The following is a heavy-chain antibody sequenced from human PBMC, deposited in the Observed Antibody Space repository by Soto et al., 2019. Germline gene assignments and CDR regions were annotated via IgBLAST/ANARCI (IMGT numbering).Heavy chain of an antibody. CDR3: AREWDGDGYNSGWFDP. CDR2: ISSSSSTI. J-gene: IGHJ5*02. CDR1: GFTFSSYS. Sequence: PGGSLRLSCAASGFTFSSYSMNWVRQAPGKGLEWVSYISSSSSTIYYADSVKGRFTISRDNAKNSLYLQMNSLRAEDTAVYYCAREWDGDGYNSGWFDPWGQGTLVTVPS. D-gene: IGHD5-12*01. V-gene: IGHV3-48*01.